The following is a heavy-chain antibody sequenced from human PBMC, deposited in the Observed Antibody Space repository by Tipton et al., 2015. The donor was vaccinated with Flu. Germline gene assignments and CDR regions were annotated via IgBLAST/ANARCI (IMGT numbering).Heavy chain of an antibody. CDR3: ARDFDISGYSPRVCDY. CDR1: GGSISDYH. D-gene: IGHD3-22*01. J-gene: IGHJ4*02. V-gene: IGHV4-59*12. CDR2: IFYTGNT. Sequence: TLSLTCSLSGGSISDYHYPWIRQPPGKGLEWFGSIFYTGNTDYSPSLKSRVTISVDTSKNQFSLKLSSVTAADTAVYYCARDFDISGYSPRVCDYWGQGTLVTVAS.